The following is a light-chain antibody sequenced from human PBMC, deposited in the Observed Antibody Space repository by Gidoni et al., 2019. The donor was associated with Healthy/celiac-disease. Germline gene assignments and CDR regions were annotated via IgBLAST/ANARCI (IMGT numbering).Light chain of an antibody. J-gene: IGLJ2*01. CDR2: SNI. CDR1: SSNIGSNP. Sequence: QSVLTQPPSASGTPGQRVTSSCSGSSSNIGSNPVNWYQQLPGPAPKLLIYSNIQRPSGVPDRFSGSKSGTSASLAISGLQSEDEDDYYCAAWDDSMNGHVVFGGGTKLTVL. CDR3: AAWDDSMNGHVV. V-gene: IGLV1-44*01.